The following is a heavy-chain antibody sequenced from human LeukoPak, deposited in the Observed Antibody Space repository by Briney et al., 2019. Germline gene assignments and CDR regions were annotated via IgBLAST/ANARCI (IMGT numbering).Heavy chain of an antibody. V-gene: IGHV3-30*03. D-gene: IGHD2-2*01. CDR3: ARGCRNSGTTSCYPF. CDR1: GFTFSNHG. J-gene: IGHJ4*02. Sequence: GGSLRLSCAASGFTFSNHGIHWVRQAPGKGLEWVAVISYDGSNKFYADSVRGRFTVSRDNSKNTLYLEMNNLRAEDTALNYCARGCRNSGTTSCYPFWGQGTLVTVSS. CDR2: ISYDGSNK.